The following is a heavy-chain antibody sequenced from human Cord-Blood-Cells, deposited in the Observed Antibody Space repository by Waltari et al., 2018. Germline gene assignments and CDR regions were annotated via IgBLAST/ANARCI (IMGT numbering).Heavy chain of an antibody. Sequence: QVQLVESGGGVVQPGRSLRPSCAASGFTFSSYSMHWVRQAPGKGLEWVAVISYDGSNKYYADSVKGRFTISRDNSKNTLYLQMNSLRAEDTAVYYCVREGATGGFDYWGQGTLVTVSS. V-gene: IGHV3-30-3*01. CDR2: ISYDGSNK. CDR3: VREGATGGFDY. J-gene: IGHJ4*02. CDR1: GFTFSSYS. D-gene: IGHD1-26*01.